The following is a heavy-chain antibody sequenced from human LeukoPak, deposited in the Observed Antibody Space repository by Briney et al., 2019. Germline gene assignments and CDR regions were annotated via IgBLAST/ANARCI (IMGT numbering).Heavy chain of an antibody. Sequence: PSETLSLTCTVSGGSISSGDYYWSWIRQPPGKGLEWIGYIYYSGSTYYNPSLKSRVTISVDKSKNQFSLKLSSVTAADTAVYYCARQGVHYDSSVLDAFDIWGQGTMVTVSS. J-gene: IGHJ3*02. V-gene: IGHV4-30-4*01. CDR3: ARQGVHYDSSVLDAFDI. CDR2: IYYSGST. CDR1: GGSISSGDYY. D-gene: IGHD3-22*01.